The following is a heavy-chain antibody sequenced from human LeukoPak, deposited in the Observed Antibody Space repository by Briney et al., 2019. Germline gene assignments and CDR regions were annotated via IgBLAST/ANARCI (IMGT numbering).Heavy chain of an antibody. D-gene: IGHD6-13*01. CDR2: IIPIFGTA. V-gene: IGHV1-69*06. Sequence: SVKVSCKASGYTFNTYGITWVRQAPGQGLEWMGGIIPIFGTANYAQKFQGRVTITADKSTSTAYMELSSLRSEDTAVYYCARTLMLRYSSSWYNWFDPWGQGTLVTVSS. J-gene: IGHJ5*02. CDR1: GYTFNTYG. CDR3: ARTLMLRYSSSWYNWFDP.